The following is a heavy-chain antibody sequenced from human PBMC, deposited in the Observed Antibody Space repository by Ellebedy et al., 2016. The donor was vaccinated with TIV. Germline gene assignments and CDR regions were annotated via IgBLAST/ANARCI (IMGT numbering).Heavy chain of an antibody. J-gene: IGHJ4*02. D-gene: IGHD3-3*01. CDR2: IYYSGTT. CDR1: GGSTNSGDYY. V-gene: IGHV4-30-4*01. Sequence: SETLSLXXSVSGGSTNSGDYYWSWIRQPPGKGLEWLGYIYYSGTTYYNTSLKSRITISVDTSKNQFSLRLSSATAADTAVYFCARETDFWSDSSYFDYWGQGILVTISS. CDR3: ARETDFWSDSSYFDY.